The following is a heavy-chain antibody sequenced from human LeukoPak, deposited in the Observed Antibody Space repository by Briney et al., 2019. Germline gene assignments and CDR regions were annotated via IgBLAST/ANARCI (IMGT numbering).Heavy chain of an antibody. D-gene: IGHD6-19*01. J-gene: IGHJ5*02. CDR2: IIPIFGTA. CDR1: GGTFSSYA. V-gene: IGHV1-69*13. Sequence: SVKVSCKASGGTFSSYAISWVRQAPGQGLEWVGGIIPIFGTANYAQKFQGRVTITADESTSTAYMELSSLRSEDTAVYYCARQGDVGGWYRNWFDPWGQGTLVTVSS. CDR3: ARQGDVGGWYRNWFDP.